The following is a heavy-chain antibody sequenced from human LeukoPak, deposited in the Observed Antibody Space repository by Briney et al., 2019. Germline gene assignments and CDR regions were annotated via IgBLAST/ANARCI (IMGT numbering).Heavy chain of an antibody. V-gene: IGHV3-33*01. CDR2: IWYDGSDR. CDR1: GITFSSYG. CDR3: ARESLDAFDI. D-gene: IGHD1-1*01. Sequence: GGSLRLSCAASGITFSSYGMHWVRQAPGKGLEWVAVIWYDGSDRYYVDSVKGRFTISRDNSKNTLYLQMNSLRAEDTAFYYCARESLDAFDIWGQGTMVSLSS. J-gene: IGHJ3*02.